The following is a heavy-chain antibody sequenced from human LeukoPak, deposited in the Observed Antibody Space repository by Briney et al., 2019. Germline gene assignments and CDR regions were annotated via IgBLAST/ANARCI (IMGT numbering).Heavy chain of an antibody. J-gene: IGHJ4*02. CDR3: ARDVDY. CDR2: ISSSSSTI. V-gene: IGHV3-48*01. Sequence: GGSLRLSCAASGFTFSSYSMNWVRQAPGKGLEWVSYISSSSSTIYYAGSVKGRFTISRDNAKNSLYLQMNSLRAEDTAVYYCARDVDYWGQGTLVTVSS. CDR1: GFTFSSYS.